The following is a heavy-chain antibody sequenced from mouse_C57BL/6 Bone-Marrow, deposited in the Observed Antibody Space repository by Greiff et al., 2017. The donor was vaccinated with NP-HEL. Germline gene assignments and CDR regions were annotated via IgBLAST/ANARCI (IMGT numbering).Heavy chain of an antibody. V-gene: IGHV1-61*01. D-gene: IGHD2-3*01. CDR3: AREIYDGYYPSYAMDY. CDR2: IYPSDSET. J-gene: IGHJ4*01. Sequence: VQLQQPGAELVRPGSSVKLSCKASGYTFTSYWMDWVKQRPGQGLEWIGNIYPSDSETHYNQKFKDKATLTVDKSSSTAYMLLSSLTSEDSAVYYCAREIYDGYYPSYAMDYWGQGPSVTVSS. CDR1: GYTFTSYW.